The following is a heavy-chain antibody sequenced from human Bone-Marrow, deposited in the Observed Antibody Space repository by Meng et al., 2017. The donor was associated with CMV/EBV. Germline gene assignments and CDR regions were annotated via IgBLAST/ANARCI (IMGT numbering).Heavy chain of an antibody. CDR3: ARDSSQWELPLD. J-gene: IGHJ4*02. D-gene: IGHD1-26*01. V-gene: IGHV4-31*02. CDR1: GGSLRSGGYY. CDR2: IYYRGST. Sequence: VSGGSLRSGGYYWSWIRQHPGKGLEWIGYIYYRGSTYYNPSLKSRVTISVDTSKNQFSLKLSSVTAADTAVYYCARDSSQWELPLDWGQGTLVTVSS.